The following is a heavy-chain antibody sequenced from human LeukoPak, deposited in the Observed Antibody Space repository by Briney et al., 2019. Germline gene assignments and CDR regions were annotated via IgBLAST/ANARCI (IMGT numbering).Heavy chain of an antibody. J-gene: IGHJ4*02. CDR3: ARDKFCSDTGSCNIGLFDF. CDR2: INHRGSS. CDR1: GGSFSGYY. V-gene: IGHV4-34*01. D-gene: IGHD2-15*01. Sequence: SETLSLTCGVFGGSFSGYYWTWLRQPPGKGLERIGQINHRGSSHYNSSLRSRVTISVDTSKTQFSLKLTSVTAADTAVYYCARDKFCSDTGSCNIGLFDFWGQGALVTVSS.